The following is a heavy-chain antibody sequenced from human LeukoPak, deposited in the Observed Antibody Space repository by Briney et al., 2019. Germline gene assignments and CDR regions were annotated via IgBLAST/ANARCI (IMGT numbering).Heavy chain of an antibody. CDR2: IIPLIGTP. CDR3: ARDSDVAPFDS. Sequence: SVKVSCKASGGTFNNYAISWVRQAPGLGLQWMGGIIPLIGTPNYAQKFRGRVTITAEESTNTVYMELSSLRSEDTAVYYCARDSDVAPFDSWGQGTLVTVSS. CDR1: GGTFNNYA. J-gene: IGHJ5*01. V-gene: IGHV1-69*13.